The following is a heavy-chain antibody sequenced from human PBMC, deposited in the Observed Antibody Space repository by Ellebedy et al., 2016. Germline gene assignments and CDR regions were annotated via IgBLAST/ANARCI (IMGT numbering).Heavy chain of an antibody. D-gene: IGHD7-27*01. V-gene: IGHV1-18*01. CDR1: GYTFTSYG. CDR3: ARDGDSIDF. J-gene: IGHJ4*02. CDR2: ISAYNGNR. Sequence: ASVKVSXXASGYTFTSYGISWVRQAPGQGLEWMGWISAYNGNRKFAQKFQDRFTMTTDTSTSTAYMELRSLTFDDTAVYYCARDGDSIDFWGQGTLVTGSS.